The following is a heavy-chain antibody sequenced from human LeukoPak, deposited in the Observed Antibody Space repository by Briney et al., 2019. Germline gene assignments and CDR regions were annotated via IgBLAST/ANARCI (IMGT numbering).Heavy chain of an antibody. D-gene: IGHD1-1*01. CDR3: ARGGRYNWNRGWFDL. J-gene: IGHJ5*02. V-gene: IGHV4-59*01. CDR1: GGSISSYY. Sequence: SETLSLTCTVSGGSISSYYWSWIRQPPGKGLEWIGYIYYSGSTNYNPSLKSRVTISVDTSKNQFSLKLSSVTAADTAVYYCARGGRYNWNRGWFDLWGQGTLVTVSS. CDR2: IYYSGST.